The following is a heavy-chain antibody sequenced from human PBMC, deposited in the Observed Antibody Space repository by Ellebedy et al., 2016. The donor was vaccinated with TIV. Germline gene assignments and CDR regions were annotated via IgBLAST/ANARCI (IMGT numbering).Heavy chain of an antibody. J-gene: IGHJ5*02. Sequence: MPSETLSLTCTVSADSLTSSYRSWIRQPPGKGLEWIAYIFYNWKTHYNPALKSRVTISVDTSKNQYSLNMRSVTAADTAVYYCARGVTVPAGFCIDTWGQGTLVTVSS. CDR3: ARGVTVPAGFCIDT. CDR2: IFYNWKT. V-gene: IGHV4-59*01. CDR1: ADSLTSSY. D-gene: IGHD2-2*01.